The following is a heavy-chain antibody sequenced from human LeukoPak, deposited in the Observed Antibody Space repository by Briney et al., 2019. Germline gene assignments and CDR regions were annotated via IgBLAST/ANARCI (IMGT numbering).Heavy chain of an antibody. CDR1: GFTFSSYG. CDR3: AKDFGYYGSGSYYNYDS. D-gene: IGHD3-10*01. Sequence: LSGGSLRLSCAASGFTFSSYGMTWVRQAPGKGLEWVSAISGGGGSTYYGDSVKGRFTISRDNSKNTLYLQMNSLRAEDTAVYYCAKDFGYYGSGSYYNYDSWGQGTLVTVSS. CDR2: ISGGGGST. J-gene: IGHJ4*02. V-gene: IGHV3-23*01.